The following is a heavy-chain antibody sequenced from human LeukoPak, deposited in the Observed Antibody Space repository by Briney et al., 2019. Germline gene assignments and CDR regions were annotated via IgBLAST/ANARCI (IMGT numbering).Heavy chain of an antibody. Sequence: GGSLRLSCAASGFTFSSYAMSWVRQAPGKGLEWVSAISDSGGRTYYADSVKGRFTISRDNSKNTLYLQMNSLRAEDTAVYYCAKYRITMIVVGGAFDIWGQGTMVTVSS. J-gene: IGHJ3*02. CDR2: ISDSGGRT. CDR3: AKYRITMIVVGGAFDI. CDR1: GFTFSSYA. V-gene: IGHV3-23*01. D-gene: IGHD3-22*01.